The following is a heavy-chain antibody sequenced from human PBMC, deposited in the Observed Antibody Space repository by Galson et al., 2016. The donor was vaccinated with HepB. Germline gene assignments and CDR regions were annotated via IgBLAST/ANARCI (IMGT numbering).Heavy chain of an antibody. CDR2: IYYNGRT. Sequence: SETLSLTCTVSGGSVSTGSYYWSWIRQPPGKGLEWIGYIYYNGRTNYNPSLKSRVTISIDTSKNPFSLKLSSVTAADKAVYHCARVPWVLTGYDVFRLDYWGQGTLVTVSS. D-gene: IGHD3-9*01. V-gene: IGHV4-61*01. J-gene: IGHJ4*02. CDR3: ARVPWVLTGYDVFRLDY. CDR1: GGSVSTGSYY.